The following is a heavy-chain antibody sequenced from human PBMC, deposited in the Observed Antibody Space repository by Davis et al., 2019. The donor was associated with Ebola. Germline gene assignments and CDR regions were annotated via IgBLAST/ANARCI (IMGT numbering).Heavy chain of an antibody. CDR1: DDSLTDYY. CDR3: ARRNFGKYYSGMDV. D-gene: IGHD4-11*01. J-gene: IGHJ6*02. CDR2: IYYSGST. Sequence: SETLSLTCTVSDDSLTDYYWTWIRQPPGQGLEWIGFIYYSGSTNYNPSLKLRVTISIDTSKNQFSLKLNSLTAADTAVYYCARRNFGKYYSGMDVWGQGTTVTVSS. V-gene: IGHV4-59*08.